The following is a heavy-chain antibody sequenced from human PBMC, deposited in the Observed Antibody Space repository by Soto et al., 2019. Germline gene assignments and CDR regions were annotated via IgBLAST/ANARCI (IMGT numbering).Heavy chain of an antibody. D-gene: IGHD1-26*01. CDR3: ARLSVGASWFDP. CDR2: IYYSGST. V-gene: IGHV4-39*01. J-gene: IGHJ5*02. CDR1: GGSISSSSYY. Sequence: PSETLSLTCTVSGGSISSSSYYWGWIRQPPGKGLEWIGSIYYSGSTYYNPSLKSRVTISVDTSKNQFSLKLSSVTAADTAVYYCARLSVGASWFDPWGQGTLVTVSS.